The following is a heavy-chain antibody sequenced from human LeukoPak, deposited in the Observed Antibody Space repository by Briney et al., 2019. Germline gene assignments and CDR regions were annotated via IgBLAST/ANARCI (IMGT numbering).Heavy chain of an antibody. Sequence: GGSLRLSCAASGFTFSSYSVNWVRQAPGKGLEWVSSISSSSSYIYYADSVKGRFTISRDNAKNSLYLQMNSLRAEDTAVYHCASRGYSYGGGDYWGQGTLVTVSS. J-gene: IGHJ4*02. CDR1: GFTFSSYS. D-gene: IGHD5-18*01. CDR3: ASRGYSYGGGDY. CDR2: ISSSSSYI. V-gene: IGHV3-21*01.